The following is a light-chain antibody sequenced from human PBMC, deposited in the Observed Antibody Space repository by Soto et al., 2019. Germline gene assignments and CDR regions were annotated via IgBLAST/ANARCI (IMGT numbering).Light chain of an antibody. CDR1: QSLLYSSNNKDY. CDR2: WAS. CDR3: QQYYTVDHT. Sequence: DIVMTQSPDSLAVSLGERATINCKSSQSLLYSSNNKDYLAWYQQKPGQPPKLLIYWASTRESGVPDRFSGSGSGTDFTLTISSLQAEDVAVYYCQQYYTVDHTLGGGTKVEIK. V-gene: IGKV4-1*01. J-gene: IGKJ4*01.